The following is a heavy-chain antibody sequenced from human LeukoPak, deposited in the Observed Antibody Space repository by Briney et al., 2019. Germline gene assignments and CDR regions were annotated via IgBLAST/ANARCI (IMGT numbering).Heavy chain of an antibody. CDR1: GGTFSSYA. CDR3: ARDWYFDY. J-gene: IGHJ4*02. Sequence: GSSVKVSCKASGGTFSSYAISWVRQAPGQGLEWMGIINPSGGTTSYAQKFQGRVTMTRDTSTSTVYMELSSLRSEDTAVYYCARDWYFDYWGQGTLVTVSS. CDR2: INPSGGTT. V-gene: IGHV1-46*01.